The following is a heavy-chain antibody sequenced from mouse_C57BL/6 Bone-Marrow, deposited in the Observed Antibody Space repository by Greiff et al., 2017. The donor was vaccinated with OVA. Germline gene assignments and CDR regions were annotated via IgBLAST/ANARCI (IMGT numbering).Heavy chain of an antibody. V-gene: IGHV5-16*01. CDR3: ARDYYGNLDWYFDV. CDR1: GFTFSDYY. Sequence: EVKLMESEGGLVQPGSSMKLSCTASGFTFSDYYMAWVRQVPEKGLEWVANINYDGSSTYYLDSLKSRFIISRDNAKNILYLQMSSLKSEDTATYYCARDYYGNLDWYFDVWGTGTTVTVSS. J-gene: IGHJ1*03. D-gene: IGHD2-1*01. CDR2: INYDGSST.